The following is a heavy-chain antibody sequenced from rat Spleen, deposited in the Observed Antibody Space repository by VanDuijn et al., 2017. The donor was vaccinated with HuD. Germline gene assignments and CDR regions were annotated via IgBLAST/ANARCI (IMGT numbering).Heavy chain of an antibody. J-gene: IGHJ1*01. CDR3: AGAGYLRDWYFDF. V-gene: IGHV5-7*01. D-gene: IGHD2-2*01. CDR1: GLTFSDYY. Sequence: EVQLVKSGGDLVQPGRPRQLSCAASGLTFSDYYMAGVRQAPTHGPERVATISSDGGMNCYRDSVKVRFTISRDNTQRALSLQMDNLSFEDSATYHCAGAGYLRDWYFDFWGPGTMVTVSS. CDR2: ISSDGGMN.